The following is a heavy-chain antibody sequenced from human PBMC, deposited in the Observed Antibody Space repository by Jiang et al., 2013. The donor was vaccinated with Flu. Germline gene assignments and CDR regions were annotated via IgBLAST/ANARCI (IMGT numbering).Heavy chain of an antibody. Sequence: HSGSTNYNPSLKSRVTISVDTSKNQFSLKLSSVTAADTAVYYCARASPQFDPWGQGTLVTVSS. V-gene: IGHV4-34*01. CDR3: ARASPQFDP. CDR2: HSGST. J-gene: IGHJ5*02.